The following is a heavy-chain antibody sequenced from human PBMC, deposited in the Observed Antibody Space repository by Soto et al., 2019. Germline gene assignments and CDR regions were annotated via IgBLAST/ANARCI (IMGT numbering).Heavy chain of an antibody. CDR2: IVVGSGNT. Sequence: ASVKVSCKASGFTFTSSAMQWVRQARGQRLEWIGWIVVGSGNTNYAQKFQERVTITRDMSTSTAYMERSSLRSEDTAVYYCAAWGFSDYYYYYGMDVWGQGTTVTVSS. CDR1: GFTFTSSA. CDR3: AAWGFSDYYYYYGMDV. V-gene: IGHV1-58*02. J-gene: IGHJ6*02. D-gene: IGHD1-26*01.